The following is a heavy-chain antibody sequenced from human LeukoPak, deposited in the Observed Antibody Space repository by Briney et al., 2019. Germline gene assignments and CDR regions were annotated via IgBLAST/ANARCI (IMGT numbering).Heavy chain of an antibody. CDR1: GFTFSSYS. Sequence: PVGSLRLSCAASGFTFSSYSMNWVRQAPGKGLEWVSSISSSSSYIYYAGSVKGRFTISRDNAKNSLYLQMNSLRAEDTAVYYCARNPGIAGHWGQGTLVTVSS. J-gene: IGHJ4*02. V-gene: IGHV3-21*01. CDR3: ARNPGIAGH. CDR2: ISSSSSYI. D-gene: IGHD1-14*01.